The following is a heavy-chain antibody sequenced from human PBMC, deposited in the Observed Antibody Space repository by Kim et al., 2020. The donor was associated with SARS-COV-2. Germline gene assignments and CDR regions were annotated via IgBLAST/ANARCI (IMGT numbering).Heavy chain of an antibody. J-gene: IGHJ3*01. D-gene: IGHD3-3*01. V-gene: IGHV3-30*07. Sequence: ADSVKRRFTISRDNSKDTLYLQMNSLRTEDTATYFCTRDPADFWSGHAFDVWGQGTLVTVSS. CDR3: TRDPADFWSGHAFDV.